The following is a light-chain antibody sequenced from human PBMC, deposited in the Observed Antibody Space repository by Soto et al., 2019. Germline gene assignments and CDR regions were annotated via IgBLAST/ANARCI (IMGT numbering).Light chain of an antibody. V-gene: IGKV1-6*01. CDR2: ATS. CDR3: IQDFISPLT. Sequence: AIQMTQSPSSLSASLGDRVTITCRASQGIRGDLGWYQQKPGKAPKLLISATSTLQSGVPSRFSGRGSGTNFTLTISSLQSEDSATYYCIQDFISPLTVGKGTKVDIK. CDR1: QGIRGD. J-gene: IGKJ1*01.